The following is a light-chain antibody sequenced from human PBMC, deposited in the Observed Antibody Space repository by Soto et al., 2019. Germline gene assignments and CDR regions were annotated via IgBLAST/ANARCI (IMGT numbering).Light chain of an antibody. CDR2: DAS. V-gene: IGKV1-5*01. Sequence: QMPQPPSTLSPSVGDRVTITWRASQSIRSWLVWYQQKPGKAPKLLIYDASTLESGVLSRFSGSGSGTEFTLTINSLQPDDFATYYCQHYNTYPWTFGQGTKVDIK. CDR3: QHYNTYPWT. J-gene: IGKJ1*01. CDR1: QSIRSW.